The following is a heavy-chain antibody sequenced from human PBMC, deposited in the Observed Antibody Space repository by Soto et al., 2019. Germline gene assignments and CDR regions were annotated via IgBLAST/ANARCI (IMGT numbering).Heavy chain of an antibody. CDR1: GFTFSGYA. Sequence: EVQLLESGGGLVQPGRSLRLSCAASGFTFSGYAMSWVRQAPGKGLEWVSGIHGGGNSAYYADSVKGRFTISRDNTRNTPDLQMSTLRGEAAPVYYCAKIRGRMTTSWHFASWAKGPLVTVSS. V-gene: IGHV3-23*01. CDR2: IHGGGNSA. D-gene: IGHD4-17*01. CDR3: AKIRGRMTTSWHFAS. J-gene: IGHJ4*02.